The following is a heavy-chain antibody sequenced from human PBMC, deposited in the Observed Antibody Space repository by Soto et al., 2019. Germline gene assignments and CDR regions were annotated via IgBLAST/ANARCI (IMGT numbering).Heavy chain of an antibody. CDR1: GGSISSGRYY. CDR3: ARENPGNRFLDY. D-gene: IGHD1-1*01. J-gene: IGHJ4*02. V-gene: IGHV4-31*03. Sequence: SETLSLTCTVSGGSISSGRYYWSWIRQHPGKGLEWIGYIYYSGSTYYNPSLKSRVTISVNTSQNQFSLKLSSVTAADTAVYYCARENPGNRFLDYCGQGTLVTGSS. CDR2: IYYSGST.